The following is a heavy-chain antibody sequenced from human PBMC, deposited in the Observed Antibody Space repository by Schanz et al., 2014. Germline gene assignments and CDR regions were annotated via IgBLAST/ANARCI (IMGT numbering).Heavy chain of an antibody. CDR1: GFTFSFSG. CDR3: ARGAGGLDT. V-gene: IGHV3-74*02. CDR2: INNAGSDT. Sequence: VQLVESGGGVVQPGGSLRLSCAASGFTFSFSGMQWVRQGPGSGLVWVSHINNAGSDTTYADSVKGRFTISRDNTRNTLYLQMNSLSAEDTAVYYCARGAGGLDTWGQGTPVTVSS. J-gene: IGHJ5*02. D-gene: IGHD3-16*01.